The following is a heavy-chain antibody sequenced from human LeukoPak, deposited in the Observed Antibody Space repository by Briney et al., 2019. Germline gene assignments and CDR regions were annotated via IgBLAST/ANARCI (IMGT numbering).Heavy chain of an antibody. CDR3: AVGVRGSGSYQIWGHAFDI. V-gene: IGHV1-69*13. CDR2: IIPIFSTA. Sequence: SVKVSCKASGGTFSSYTISWVRQAPGQGLEWMGGIIPIFSTAAYAQKFQGRVTITADESTSTAYMELSSLRSEDTAVYYCAVGVRGSGSYQIWGHAFDIWGQGTMVTVSS. D-gene: IGHD3-10*01. CDR1: GGTFSSYT. J-gene: IGHJ3*02.